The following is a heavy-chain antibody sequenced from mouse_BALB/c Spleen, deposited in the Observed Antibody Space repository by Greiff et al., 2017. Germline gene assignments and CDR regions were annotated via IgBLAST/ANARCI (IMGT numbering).Heavy chain of an antibody. Sequence: VQLVESGAELVRPGSSVKISCKASGYAFSSYWMNWVKQRPGQGLEWIGQIYPGDGDTNYNGKFKGKATLTADKSSSTAYMQLSSLTSEDSAVYFCARGRQLALPDYWGQGTTLTVSS. CDR2: IYPGDGDT. J-gene: IGHJ2*01. CDR1: GYAFSSYW. V-gene: IGHV1-80*01. CDR3: ARGRQLALPDY. D-gene: IGHD3-2*01.